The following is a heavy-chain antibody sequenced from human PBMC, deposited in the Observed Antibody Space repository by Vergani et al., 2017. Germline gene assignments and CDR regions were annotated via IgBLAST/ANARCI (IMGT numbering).Heavy chain of an antibody. D-gene: IGHD3-10*01. Sequence: EVQLLESGGGLVQPGGSLRLSCAASGFTFSSYAMSWFRQAPGKGLEWVSAISGSGGSTYYADSVKGRFTISRDNSKNTLYLQMNSLRAEDTAVYYCAKMKGATMVRGVIGGPPYYYYGMDVWGQGTTVTVSS. V-gene: IGHV3-23*01. J-gene: IGHJ6*02. CDR3: AKMKGATMVRGVIGGPPYYYYGMDV. CDR2: ISGSGGST. CDR1: GFTFSSYA.